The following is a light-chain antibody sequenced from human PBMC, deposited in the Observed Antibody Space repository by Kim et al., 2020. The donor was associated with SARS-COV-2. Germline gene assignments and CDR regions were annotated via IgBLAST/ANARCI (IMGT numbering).Light chain of an antibody. J-gene: IGKJ2*02. Sequence: EIVMTQSPGTLSVSPGERATLSCRASQSVGSSLAWYQQKPGQAPRLLIYDASTRATGIPARFSGSGSGTEFTLTISSLRSEDFAVYYCQHYNNWCTFGQGTKLEI. CDR1: QSVGSS. V-gene: IGKV3-15*01. CDR3: QHYNNWCT. CDR2: DAS.